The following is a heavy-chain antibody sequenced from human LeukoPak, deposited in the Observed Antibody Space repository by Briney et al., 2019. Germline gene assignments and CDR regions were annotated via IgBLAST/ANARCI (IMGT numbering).Heavy chain of an antibody. D-gene: IGHD4-17*01. J-gene: IGHJ4*02. CDR3: TRPRDYGGYD. Sequence: GGSLRLSCAASGFTLSGSAMHWVRQTSGKGLEWVGRIGSKTYSYATAYAASVNGRFTISRDDSKSTAYLQMNSLKIEDTAVYYCTRPRDYGGYDWGQGTLVTVSS. CDR1: GFTLSGSA. V-gene: IGHV3-73*01. CDR2: IGSKTYSYAT.